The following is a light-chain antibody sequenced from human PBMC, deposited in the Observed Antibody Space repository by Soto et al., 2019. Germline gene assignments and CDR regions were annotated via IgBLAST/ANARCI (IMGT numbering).Light chain of an antibody. J-gene: IGKJ4*01. CDR2: GAS. V-gene: IGKV3-15*01. CDR1: QSVSSSY. Sequence: DIVLTQSPGPLSLSPGERATLSCRASQSVSSSYLAWYQQKPGQAPRLLIYGASTRATGIPARFSGSGSGTEFTLTISSLHSEDYGVYYCQHYSQWLSLGGGTKVDIK. CDR3: QHYSQWLS.